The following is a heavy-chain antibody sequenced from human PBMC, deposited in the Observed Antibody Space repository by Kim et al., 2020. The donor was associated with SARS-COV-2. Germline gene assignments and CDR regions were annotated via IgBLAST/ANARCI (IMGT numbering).Heavy chain of an antibody. J-gene: IGHJ5*01. CDR3: AREDSITMIPNAFDS. Sequence: DAVKGRFTIARDNSKNTLYRHMNSLRAEDTAVYYCAREDSITMIPNAFDSWGQGTLVTVSS. D-gene: IGHD3-22*01. V-gene: IGHV3-30*01.